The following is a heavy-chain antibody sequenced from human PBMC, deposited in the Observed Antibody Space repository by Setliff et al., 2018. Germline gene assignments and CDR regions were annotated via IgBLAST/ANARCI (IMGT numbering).Heavy chain of an antibody. J-gene: IGHJ4*02. V-gene: IGHV3-48*01. CDR2: ISSSSSTI. CDR1: GFTFSSYS. Sequence: LRLSCAASGFTFSSYSMNWVRQAPGKGLEWVSYISSSSSTIYYADSVKGRFTISRDNAKNTLFLQMNSLRAEDTAVYYCAKDVAITIFGVVTSSPHWGQGTLVTVSS. D-gene: IGHD3-3*01. CDR3: AKDVAITIFGVVTSSPH.